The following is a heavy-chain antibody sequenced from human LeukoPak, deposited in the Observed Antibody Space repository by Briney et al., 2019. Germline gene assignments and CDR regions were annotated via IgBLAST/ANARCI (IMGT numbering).Heavy chain of an antibody. J-gene: IGHJ4*02. Sequence: ASVKVSCKASGYTFTNYGISWLRQAPGQGLEWMGWISVYNGNTNYAQEFQGRVTMTTDTSTNTASMELRSLRSDDTAVYYCARESSVVVVPAAIVYWGQGTLVTVSS. CDR2: ISVYNGNT. CDR1: GYTFTNYG. D-gene: IGHD2-2*02. CDR3: ARESSVVVVPAAIVY. V-gene: IGHV1-18*01.